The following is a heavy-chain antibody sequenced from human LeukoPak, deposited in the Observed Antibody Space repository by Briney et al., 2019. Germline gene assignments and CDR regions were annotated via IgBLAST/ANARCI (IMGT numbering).Heavy chain of an antibody. V-gene: IGHV1-2*02. CDR2: INPNSGGT. J-gene: IGHJ4*02. CDR1: GYTFTGYY. Sequence: ASVKVSCKASGYTFTGYYMHWVRQAPGQGLEWMGWINPNSGGTNYARKFQGRVTMTRDTSISTAYMELSRLRSDDTAVYYCARSSYSSSWYVYWGQGTLVTVSS. D-gene: IGHD6-13*01. CDR3: ARSSYSSSWYVY.